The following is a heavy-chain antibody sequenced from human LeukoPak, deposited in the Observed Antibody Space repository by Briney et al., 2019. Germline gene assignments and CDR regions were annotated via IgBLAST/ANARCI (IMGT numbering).Heavy chain of an antibody. CDR3: AKSSSDIIVVPAAIPD. J-gene: IGHJ4*02. V-gene: IGHV3-33*06. Sequence: PGGSLRLSCAASGFTFSSYGMHWVRQAPGKGLEWVAVIWYDGSNKYYADSVKGRFTISRDNSKNALYLQMNSLRAEDTAVYYCAKSSSDIIVVPAAIPDWGQGTLVTVSS. CDR1: GFTFSSYG. D-gene: IGHD2-2*02. CDR2: IWYDGSNK.